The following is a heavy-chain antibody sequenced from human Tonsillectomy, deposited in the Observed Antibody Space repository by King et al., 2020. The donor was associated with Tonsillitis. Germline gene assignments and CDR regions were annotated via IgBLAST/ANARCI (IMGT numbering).Heavy chain of an antibody. CDR2: ISGSSSPI. V-gene: IGHV3-48*01. D-gene: IGHD3-3*01. J-gene: IGHJ4*02. Sequence: EVQLVESGGGLVQPGGSLRLSCAASGFSFSSYSMNWVRQAPGRGLEWVSYISGSSSPIYYADSVKGRFTISRDNAKNSLSLQMNSLRAEDTDVYYCARGEHFDFWSGFSAFDYWGQGAIVTVSS. CDR1: GFSFSSYS. CDR3: ARGEHFDFWSGFSAFDY.